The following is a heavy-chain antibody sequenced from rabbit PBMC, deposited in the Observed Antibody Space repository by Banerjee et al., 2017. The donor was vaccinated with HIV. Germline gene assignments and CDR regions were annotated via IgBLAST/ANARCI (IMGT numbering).Heavy chain of an antibody. D-gene: IGHD1-1*01. CDR1: GFSFSSTYY. J-gene: IGHJ4*01. CDR2: IYTGSSGST. V-gene: IGHV1S40*01. CDR3: ARGYGSSSGYYLYYFNL. Sequence: QSLEESGGDLVKPGASLTLTCTASGFSFSSTYYMCWVRQAPGKGLEWIGCIYTGSSGSTYYASWAKGRFTVSKTSSTTVTLQMTSLTAADTATYFCARGYGSSSGYYLYYFNLWGPGTLVTVS.